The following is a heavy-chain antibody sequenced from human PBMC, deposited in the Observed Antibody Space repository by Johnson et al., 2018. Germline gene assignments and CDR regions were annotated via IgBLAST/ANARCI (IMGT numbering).Heavy chain of an antibody. CDR1: GFTFSSYA. Sequence: VQLLESGGGVVQPGRSLRLSCAASGFTFSSYAMHWVRQAPGKGLEWVAVISYDGSNKYYADSVKGRFTISRDNAKNALYLQMNSLRAEDTAVYYCARDLSFPQHWGQGTLVTVSS. J-gene: IGHJ1*01. D-gene: IGHD1-26*01. CDR2: ISYDGSNK. CDR3: ARDLSFPQH. V-gene: IGHV3-30-3*01.